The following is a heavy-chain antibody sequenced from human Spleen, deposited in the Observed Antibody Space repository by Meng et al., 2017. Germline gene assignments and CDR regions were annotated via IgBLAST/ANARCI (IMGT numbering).Heavy chain of an antibody. D-gene: IGHD4-11*01. CDR1: GGSFSDYY. CDR2: INHSGST. Sequence: QVLLTHWGAGMLKPSETLALTWVVSGGSFSDYYWRWIRRPPGKGLEGSGEINHSGSTNYNPSLESRATISVDTSQNNLSLKLSSVTAADSAVYYCARGPTTMAHDFDYWGQGTLVTVSS. CDR3: ARGPTTMAHDFDY. J-gene: IGHJ4*02. V-gene: IGHV4-34*01.